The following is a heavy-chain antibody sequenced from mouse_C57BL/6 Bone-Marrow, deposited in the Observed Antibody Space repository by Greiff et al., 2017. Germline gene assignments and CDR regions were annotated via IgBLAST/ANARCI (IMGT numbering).Heavy chain of an antibody. V-gene: IGHV1-52*01. Sequence: VQLQQPGAELVRPGSSVKLSCKASGYTFTSYWMHWVKQRPIQGLEWIGNIDPSDSETHYNQKFKDKATLTVDKSSSTAYMQLSSLTSEDSAVYYCAREGITTVVGGDYYAMDYWGQGTSVTVSS. D-gene: IGHD1-1*01. J-gene: IGHJ4*01. CDR3: AREGITTVVGGDYYAMDY. CDR2: IDPSDSET. CDR1: GYTFTSYW.